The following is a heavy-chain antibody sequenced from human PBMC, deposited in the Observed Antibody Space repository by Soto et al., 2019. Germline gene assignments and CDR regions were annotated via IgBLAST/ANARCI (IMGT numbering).Heavy chain of an antibody. Sequence: SETLSLTCTVSGASIKSRNYFWGWIRQPPGKGLEFVGSIHSSGGTYYNPSLKSRVTVSVDLSNSHFSLSLKSLTATDTAVYYCGRLAEAATGHTDFDFWGQGTLVTVSS. CDR3: GRLAEAATGHTDFDF. CDR2: IHSSGGT. V-gene: IGHV4-39*02. J-gene: IGHJ4*02. D-gene: IGHD2-15*01. CDR1: GASIKSRNYF.